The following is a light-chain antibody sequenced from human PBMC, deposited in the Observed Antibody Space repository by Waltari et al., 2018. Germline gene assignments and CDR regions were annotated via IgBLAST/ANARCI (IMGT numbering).Light chain of an antibody. Sequence: DIQMTQSPSSLSASVGDRVTITCRVSQDISTWVAWYQQKPGTAPNLLIYKASILNSGVPSRFSGSGSGSDFILTISDLQPEDVATYFCQQYNTAPWTFGPGTEV. CDR3: QQYNTAPWT. V-gene: IGKV1-5*03. CDR2: KAS. CDR1: QDISTW. J-gene: IGKJ1*01.